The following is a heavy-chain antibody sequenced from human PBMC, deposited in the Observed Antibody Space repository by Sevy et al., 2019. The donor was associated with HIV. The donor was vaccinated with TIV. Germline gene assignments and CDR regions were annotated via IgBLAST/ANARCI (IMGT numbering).Heavy chain of an antibody. CDR2: IRGSGGST. CDR3: ANDYGDLPNWFDP. V-gene: IGHV3-23*01. J-gene: IGHJ5*02. CDR1: GFTFSSYA. D-gene: IGHD4-17*01. Sequence: GGSLRLSCAASGFTFSSYAMSWVRQAPGKGLEWVSAIRGSGGSTDYTDSVKGRFTISRDNSKNTLYLQMNSLRAEDTAVYYCANDYGDLPNWFDPWGQGTLVTVSS.